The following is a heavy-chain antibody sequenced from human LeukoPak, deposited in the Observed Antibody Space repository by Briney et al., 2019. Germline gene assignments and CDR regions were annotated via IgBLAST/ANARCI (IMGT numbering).Heavy chain of an antibody. D-gene: IGHD5-24*01. CDR2: ISSSGGTT. Sequence: PSGGSLRPSCAASGFNLRSYAMTWVRQAPGKGLEWVSVISSSGGTTHYADSVKGRFTISRDKSKNTLYLQMNSLRAEDTAVYYCAKGTRGDGYNKLNFDYWGQGTLVTVSS. CDR3: AKGTRGDGYNKLNFDY. J-gene: IGHJ4*02. V-gene: IGHV3-23*01. CDR1: GFNLRSYA.